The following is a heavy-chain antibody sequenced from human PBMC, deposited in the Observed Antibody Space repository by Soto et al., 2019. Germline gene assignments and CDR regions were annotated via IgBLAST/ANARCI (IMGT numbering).Heavy chain of an antibody. D-gene: IGHD3-22*01. CDR3: ASTYYYDSSGSGPKTGAFDY. Sequence: SETLSLTCTVSGCSISSYYWSWIRQPPGKGLEWIGYIYYSGSTNYNPSLKSRVTISVDTSKNQLSLRLSSVTAADTAVYYCASTYYYDSSGSGPKTGAFDYWGQGTLVTVSS. V-gene: IGHV4-59*01. CDR2: IYYSGST. J-gene: IGHJ4*02. CDR1: GCSISSYY.